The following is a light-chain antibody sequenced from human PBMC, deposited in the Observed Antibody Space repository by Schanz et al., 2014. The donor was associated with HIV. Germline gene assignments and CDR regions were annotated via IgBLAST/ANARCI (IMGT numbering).Light chain of an antibody. CDR1: QSVSSH. J-gene: IGKJ1*01. V-gene: IGKV3-20*01. Sequence: EIVLTQSPATLSVSPGERATLSCWASQSVSSHLAWYQQKPGQPPSLLIYDADRRANGIPARFSGAGSGTDFTLTISRLEPEDFAVYYCQHYGSSRWTFGQGTKVEIK. CDR2: DAD. CDR3: QHYGSSRWT.